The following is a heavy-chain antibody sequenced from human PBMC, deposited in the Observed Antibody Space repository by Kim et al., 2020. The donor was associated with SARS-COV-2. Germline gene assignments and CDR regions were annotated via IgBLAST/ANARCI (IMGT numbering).Heavy chain of an antibody. CDR2: ISYDGSNK. D-gene: IGHD7-27*01. CDR1: GFTFSSYG. J-gene: IGHJ6*03. CDR3: AKDGDRDYYYYYMDV. Sequence: GGSLRLSCAASGFTFSSYGMHWVRQAPGKGLEWVAVISYDGSNKYYADSVKGRFTISRDNSKNTLYLQMNSLRAEDTAVYYCAKDGDRDYYYYYMDVWGKGTTVTVSS. V-gene: IGHV3-30*18.